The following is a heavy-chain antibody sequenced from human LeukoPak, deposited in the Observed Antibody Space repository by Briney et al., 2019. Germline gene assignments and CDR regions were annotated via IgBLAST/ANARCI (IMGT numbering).Heavy chain of an antibody. V-gene: IGHV3-43*01. CDR2: ITWNGDST. CDR3: AKDIWLRGYYYSYMDV. CDR1: GFTFDDYN. Sequence: PGWAPRLSCATAGFTFDDYNMHWVRQVAGKGLELFYFITWNGDSTYYADSVEGRLTISRDNSKNALYLQMNSLRTEETALYYCAKDIWLRGYYYSYMDVWGKGTTVTVSS. J-gene: IGHJ6*03. D-gene: IGHD5-12*01.